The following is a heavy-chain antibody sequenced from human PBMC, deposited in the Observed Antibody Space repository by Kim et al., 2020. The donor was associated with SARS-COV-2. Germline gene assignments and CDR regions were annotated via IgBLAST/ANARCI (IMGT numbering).Heavy chain of an antibody. J-gene: IGHJ4*02. Sequence: VKGRFTTSRDNSKNTLYLQMNSLRAEDTAVYYCAKPDFYYYGFGGGYFDYWGQGTLVTVSS. D-gene: IGHD3-10*01. CDR3: AKPDFYYYGFGGGYFDY. V-gene: IGHV3-23*01.